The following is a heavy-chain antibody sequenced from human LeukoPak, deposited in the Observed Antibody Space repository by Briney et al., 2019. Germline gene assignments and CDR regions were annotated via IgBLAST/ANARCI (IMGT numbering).Heavy chain of an antibody. CDR3: ARGVITMVRGVIDS. V-gene: IGHV3-30-3*01. D-gene: IGHD3-10*01. CDR2: ISYDGSNK. CDR1: GFTFSSYA. J-gene: IGHJ5*01. Sequence: GGSLRLSCAASGFTFSSYAMHWVRQAPGKGLEWVAVISYDGSNKYYADSVKGRFTISRDNSKNTLYLQMNSLRAEDTAVYYCARGVITMVRGVIDSWGQGTLVTVSS.